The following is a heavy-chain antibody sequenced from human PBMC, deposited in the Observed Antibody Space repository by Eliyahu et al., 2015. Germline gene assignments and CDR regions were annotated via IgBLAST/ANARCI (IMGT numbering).Heavy chain of an antibody. CDR3: ATQGGRAASLYYFDY. CDR2: XNPNXGGT. CDR1: GYTFTGYS. D-gene: IGHD2-15*01. Sequence: QVQLVQYGAEVKKPGXXVKVXCKASGYTFTGYSMHWVRXAPXQGLEWMGWXNPNXGGTNYAEKFQGRVTMTRDTSISTAYMELSRLRSDDTAVYYCATQGGRAASLYYFDYWGQGTLVTVSS. J-gene: IGHJ4*02. V-gene: IGHV1-2*02.